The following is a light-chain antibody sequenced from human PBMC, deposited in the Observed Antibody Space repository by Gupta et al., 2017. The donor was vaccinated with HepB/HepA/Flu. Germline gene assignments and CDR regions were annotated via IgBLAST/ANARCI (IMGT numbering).Light chain of an antibody. CDR3: QRDNNYLFT. J-gene: IGKJ3*01. CDR1: QSISTW. CDR2: KAS. V-gene: IGKV1-5*03. Sequence: DIQMTQSPSTLSASVGDRVTITCRASQSISTWLAWYQQKPGKAPKLLIYKASRAESGVPSRFSGSGSGTEFTLTISILQPDDFATYYCQRDNNYLFTFGHGTKVDIK.